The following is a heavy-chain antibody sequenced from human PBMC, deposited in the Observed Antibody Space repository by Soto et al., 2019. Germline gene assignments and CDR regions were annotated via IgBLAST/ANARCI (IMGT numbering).Heavy chain of an antibody. D-gene: IGHD3-3*01. CDR1: GGSISSYY. CDR3: ARVRFLEWLIDY. Sequence: PSETLSLTCTVSGGSISSYYWSWIRQPPGKGLEWIGYIYYSGSTNYNPSLKSRVTISVDTSKNQFSLKLSSVTAADTAVYYCARVRFLEWLIDYWGQGTLVTVSS. CDR2: IYYSGST. J-gene: IGHJ4*02. V-gene: IGHV4-59*08.